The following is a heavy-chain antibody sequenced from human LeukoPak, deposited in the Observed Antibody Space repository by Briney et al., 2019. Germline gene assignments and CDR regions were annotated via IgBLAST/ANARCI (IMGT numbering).Heavy chain of an antibody. CDR1: GFTFSSYA. D-gene: IGHD3-10*02. CDR3: AELGITMIGGV. J-gene: IGHJ6*04. V-gene: IGHV3-30*04. Sequence: GSLRLSCAASGFTFSSYAMHWVRQAPGKGLEWVAVILYDGSNKYYADSVKGRFTISRDNSKNTLYLQMNSLRAEDTAVYYCAELGITMIGGVWGKGTTVTISS. CDR2: ILYDGSNK.